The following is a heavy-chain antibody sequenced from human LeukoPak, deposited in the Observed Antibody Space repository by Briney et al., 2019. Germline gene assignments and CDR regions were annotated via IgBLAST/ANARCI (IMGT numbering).Heavy chain of an antibody. CDR2: INPNSGDT. J-gene: IGHJ4*02. D-gene: IGHD3-3*01. CDR1: GYIFTDYF. V-gene: IGHV1-2*02. CDR3: ARGRFRVTTSNACIGDY. Sequence: GASVKVSCKASGYIFTDYFMNWVRQAPGQGLEWMGCINPNSGDTNIGQKFQGRVTLTSDTSKSTAYMELTSLKSDDTAVYYCARGRFRVTTSNACIGDYWGQGTLVTVSS.